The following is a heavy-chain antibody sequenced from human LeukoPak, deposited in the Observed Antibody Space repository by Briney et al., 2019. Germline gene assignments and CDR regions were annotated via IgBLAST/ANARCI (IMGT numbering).Heavy chain of an antibody. CDR1: GFSFKSYA. D-gene: IGHD4-17*01. J-gene: IGHJ5*01. V-gene: IGHV3-23*01. CDR3: ARDGAPRGDYHWFDS. Sequence: GGSLRVSCAASGFSFKSYAMNWVRLAPGNGLEWVSTIDDSGGSTYHADSVKGRFTISRDNSKNTLYLQMNGLRVEDTAVYYCARDGAPRGDYHWFDSWGQGTVVTVSS. CDR2: IDDSGGST.